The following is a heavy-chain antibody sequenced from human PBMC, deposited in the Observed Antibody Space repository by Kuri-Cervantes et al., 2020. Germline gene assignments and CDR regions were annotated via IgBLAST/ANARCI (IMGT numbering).Heavy chain of an antibody. CDR2: INHSGST. J-gene: IGHJ6*03. CDR1: GGSFSGYY. Sequence: SETLSLTCAVYGGSFSGYYWSWIRQPPGKGLEWIGEINHSGSTNYNPSLKSRVTISVDTSKNQFFLKLSSVPAADTAVYYCERGGNYYGSGSWLPNYYYYYMDVWGKRTTVTVSS. D-gene: IGHD3-10*01. V-gene: IGHV4-34*01. CDR3: ERGGNYYGSGSWLPNYYYYYMDV.